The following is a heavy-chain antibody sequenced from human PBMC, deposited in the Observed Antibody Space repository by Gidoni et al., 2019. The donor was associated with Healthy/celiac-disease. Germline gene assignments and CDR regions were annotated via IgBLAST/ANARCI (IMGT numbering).Heavy chain of an antibody. D-gene: IGHD3-22*01. CDR3: ARDSHPNYYDSSGYFDY. CDR1: GGSISSSSYY. CDR2: IYSSGST. Sequence: QLQLQESGPGLVKPSETLSLTCTVSGGSISSSSYYWGWIRQPPGKGLEWIGSIYSSGSTYYNPSLKSRVTISVDTSKNQFSLKLSSVTAADTAVYYCARDSHPNYYDSSGYFDYWGQGTLVTVSS. J-gene: IGHJ4*02. V-gene: IGHV4-39*07.